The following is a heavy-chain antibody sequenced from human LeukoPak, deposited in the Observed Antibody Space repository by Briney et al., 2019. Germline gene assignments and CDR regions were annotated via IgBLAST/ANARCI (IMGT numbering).Heavy chain of an antibody. D-gene: IGHD6-19*01. CDR1: GGSISSGSYY. CDR2: IYTSGST. CDR3: ARDNIAVADY. Sequence: PSQTLSLTRTVSGGSISSGSYYWSWIRQPAGKGLEWIGRIYTSGSTNYNPSLKSRVTISVDTSKNQFSLKLSSVTAADTAVYYCARDNIAVADYWGQGTLVTVSS. V-gene: IGHV4-61*02. J-gene: IGHJ4*02.